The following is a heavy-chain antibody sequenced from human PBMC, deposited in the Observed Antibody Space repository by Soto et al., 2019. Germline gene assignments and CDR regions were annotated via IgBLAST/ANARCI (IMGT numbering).Heavy chain of an antibody. V-gene: IGHV4-34*01. J-gene: IGHJ6*02. Sequence: PSETLSLTCAVYGGSFSGYYWSWIRQPPGKGLEWSGEINHNGSTNYNPSLKSRVTISVDTSKNQFSLKLSSVTAADTAVYYCAREEGITMVRGAPRPYYYYYGMDVWGQGTTVTVSS. CDR1: GGSFSGYY. CDR3: AREEGITMVRGAPRPYYYYYGMDV. CDR2: INHNGST. D-gene: IGHD3-10*01.